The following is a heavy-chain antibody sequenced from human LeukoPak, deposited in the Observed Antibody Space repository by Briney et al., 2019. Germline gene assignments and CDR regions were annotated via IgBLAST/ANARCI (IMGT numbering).Heavy chain of an antibody. CDR3: TGRKYFAL. V-gene: IGHV4-59*08. Sequence: SETLSLTCTASGASISSYYLSWVRQPPGQGLEWIGCMSDSGSTNYNPSLKGRVTISADTSKNHFSLKLSSVTAADTAVYYCTGRKYFALWGRGTLVTVSS. J-gene: IGHJ2*01. CDR2: MSDSGST. CDR1: GASISSYY.